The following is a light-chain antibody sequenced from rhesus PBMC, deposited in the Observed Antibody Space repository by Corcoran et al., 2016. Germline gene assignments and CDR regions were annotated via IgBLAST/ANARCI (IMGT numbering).Light chain of an antibody. V-gene: IGKV1-69*01. Sequence: DIQMTQSPSSLSASVGDRVTITCRASQGISNWLAWYQQKPGKAPNLLISRASNLETGVPSRFSGSGSGTDFTLTISNLQPEDIATYYCQQHDSSPFTFGPGTKLDIK. J-gene: IGKJ3*01. CDR3: QQHDSSPFT. CDR2: RAS. CDR1: QGISNW.